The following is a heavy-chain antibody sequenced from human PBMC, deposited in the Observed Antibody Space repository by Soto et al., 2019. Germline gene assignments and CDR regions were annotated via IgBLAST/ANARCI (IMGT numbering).Heavy chain of an antibody. CDR3: ARDRNGVGDYGSWYLDL. CDR1: GYTFTDYD. D-gene: IGHD4-17*01. J-gene: IGHJ2*01. Sequence: GASVKVSCKASGYTFTDYDIHWVRQAPGQRPEWMGWINAGNGNTKYSQKFQGRVTITRDTSANTASMELSSLRSEDTAVYYCARDRNGVGDYGSWYLDLWGRGTLVTVSS. V-gene: IGHV1-3*01. CDR2: INAGNGNT.